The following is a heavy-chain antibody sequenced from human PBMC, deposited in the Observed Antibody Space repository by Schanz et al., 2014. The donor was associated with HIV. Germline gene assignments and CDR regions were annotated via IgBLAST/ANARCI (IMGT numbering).Heavy chain of an antibody. J-gene: IGHJ3*01. CDR3: ARGGLGVVAEGNAFEV. CDR1: GFTFSIYS. Sequence: EVQLEESGGGLVKPGGSLRLSCAASGFTFSIYSMNWVRQAPGKGLEWVSSISSDSSYIFYADSMKGRFTISRDNARNSLYLQIRSLRAEDTAVYYCARGGLGVVAEGNAFEVWGQGTMVTLSS. D-gene: IGHD2-15*01. CDR2: ISSDSSYI. V-gene: IGHV3-21*02.